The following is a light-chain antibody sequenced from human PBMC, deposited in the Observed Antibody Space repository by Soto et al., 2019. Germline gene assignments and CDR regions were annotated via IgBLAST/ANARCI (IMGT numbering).Light chain of an antibody. CDR3: QQLNSYPLT. J-gene: IGKJ4*01. V-gene: IGKV1-9*01. CDR1: QDISSD. Sequence: DIQLTQSPSFLSASVGDRVTITCRASQDISSDLAWYQQKPGKAPKLLIYAASTLQSGVPSSFSGSGSGTEFTLTLSSLQPEDFANYYCQQLNSYPLTFGGGTKVEIK. CDR2: AAS.